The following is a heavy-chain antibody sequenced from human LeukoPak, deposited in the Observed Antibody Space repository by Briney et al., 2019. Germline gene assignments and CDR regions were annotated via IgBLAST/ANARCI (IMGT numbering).Heavy chain of an antibody. CDR2: ISSSSSYI. J-gene: IGHJ3*02. CDR3: VRSSRVGQWLVGAFEI. CDR1: GVTLSYYN. V-gene: IGHV3-21*01. D-gene: IGHD6-19*01. Sequence: PGGSLRLSCAASGVTLSYYNMNWVRQAPGKGLEWVSSISSSSSYIYYADSMKGRFTISRDNAKKSLYLQMNSLRVEDTAVYYCVRSSRVGQWLVGAFEIWGQGTMVTVSS.